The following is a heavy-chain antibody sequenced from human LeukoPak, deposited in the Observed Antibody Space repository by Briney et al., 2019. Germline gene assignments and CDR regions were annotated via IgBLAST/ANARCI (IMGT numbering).Heavy chain of an antibody. D-gene: IGHD3-10*01. CDR2: INPNSGDT. CDR3: TRGSANFGEFDFDY. J-gene: IGHJ4*02. Sequence: ASVKVSCKASGYTFTGYYIHWVRQAPGQGLEWMGWINPNSGDTNYAQKFQGRVTMTRDTSISTAYMELSSLRSDDTAVYYCTRGSANFGEFDFDYWSQGTLVTVSS. V-gene: IGHV1-2*02. CDR1: GYTFTGYY.